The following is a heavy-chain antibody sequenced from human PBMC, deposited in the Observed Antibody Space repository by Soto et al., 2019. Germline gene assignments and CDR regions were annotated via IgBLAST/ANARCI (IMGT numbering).Heavy chain of an antibody. V-gene: IGHV4-38-2*01. CDR3: ARARWYDAFDV. CDR1: DFFISSCNY. D-gene: IGHD2-15*01. CDR2: IFYGGNT. Sequence: LSLTCAVSDFFISSCNYLGCIRKPPGKGLEWIGSIFYGGNTYYNPSLKSRVTISVDMSKNQFSLKLNSVTAADTAVYYCARARWYDAFDVWGQGTVVTVSS. J-gene: IGHJ3*01.